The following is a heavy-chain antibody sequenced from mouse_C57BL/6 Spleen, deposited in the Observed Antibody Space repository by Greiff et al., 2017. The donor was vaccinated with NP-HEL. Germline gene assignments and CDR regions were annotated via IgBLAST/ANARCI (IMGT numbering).Heavy chain of an antibody. Sequence: EVQLQQSGPELVKPGASVKISCKASGYTFTDYYMNWVKQSHGKSLEWIGDINPNNGGTSYNQKFKGKATLTVDKSSSTAYMELRSLTSEDSAVYYCAPNWGFAYWGQGTLVTVSA. CDR3: APNWGFAY. CDR2: INPNNGGT. J-gene: IGHJ3*01. V-gene: IGHV1-26*01. D-gene: IGHD4-1*01. CDR1: GYTFTDYY.